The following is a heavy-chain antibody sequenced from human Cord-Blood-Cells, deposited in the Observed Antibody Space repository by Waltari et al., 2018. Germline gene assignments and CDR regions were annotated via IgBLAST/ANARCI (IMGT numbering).Heavy chain of an antibody. Sequence: EVQLVESGGGLIQPGGSLRLSCAASGFTVSSNYMSWARHAPGKGLGWVSVIYCGGSTYYADSVKGRFIISRDNSKNTLYLQMNSLRAEDTAVYYCARGDYDSSGYYFDYWGQGTLVTVSS. D-gene: IGHD3-22*01. J-gene: IGHJ4*02. CDR2: IYCGGST. CDR1: GFTVSSNY. V-gene: IGHV3-53*01. CDR3: ARGDYDSSGYYFDY.